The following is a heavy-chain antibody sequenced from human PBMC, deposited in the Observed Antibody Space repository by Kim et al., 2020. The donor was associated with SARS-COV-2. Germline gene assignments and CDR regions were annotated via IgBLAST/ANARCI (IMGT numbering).Heavy chain of an antibody. Sequence: SETLSLTCTVSGYSISSGYYWGWIRQPPGKGLEWIGSIYHSGSTYYNPSLKSRVTISVDTSKNQFSLKLSSVTAADTAVYYCARSFSIAARPFWGQGTLVTVSS. J-gene: IGHJ4*02. D-gene: IGHD6-6*01. CDR1: GYSISSGYY. CDR2: IYHSGST. CDR3: ARSFSIAARPF. V-gene: IGHV4-38-2*02.